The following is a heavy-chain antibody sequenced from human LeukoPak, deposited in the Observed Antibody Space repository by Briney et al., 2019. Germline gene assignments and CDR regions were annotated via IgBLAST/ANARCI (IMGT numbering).Heavy chain of an antibody. J-gene: IGHJ4*02. CDR1: GFGFSTHD. CDR2: ISGFDSGT. V-gene: IGHV3-23*01. Sequence: PGGSLRLSCVASGFGFSTHDMSWGRQTPGKGLEWVSSISGFDSGTYYTDSVRGRFTISRDTSKNTLYMQMNNLRAEDTAVYYCVKGFNFDWWGQGTLVTVSS. CDR3: VKGFNFDW.